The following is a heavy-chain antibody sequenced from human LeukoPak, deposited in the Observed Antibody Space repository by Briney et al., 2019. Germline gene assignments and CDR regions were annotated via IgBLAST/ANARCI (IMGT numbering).Heavy chain of an antibody. V-gene: IGHV4-34*01. CDR3: ARGGVERWLQLWGRGAFDY. D-gene: IGHD5-24*01. J-gene: IGHJ4*02. CDR1: GGSFSGYY. CDR2: INHSGST. Sequence: SETLSLTCAVYGGSFSGYYWSWIRQPPGKGLEWIGEINHSGSTNYNPSLKSRVTISVDTSKNQLSLKLSSETAADTAVYYCARGGVERWLQLWGRGAFDYWGQGTLVTVSS.